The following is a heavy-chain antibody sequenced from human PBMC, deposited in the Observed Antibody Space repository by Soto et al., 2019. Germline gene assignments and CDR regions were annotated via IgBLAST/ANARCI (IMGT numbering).Heavy chain of an antibody. D-gene: IGHD3-22*01. CDR2: IIPIFGTA. CDR1: GGTFSSYA. J-gene: IGHJ6*02. Sequence: SVKVSCKASGGTFSSYAISWVRQAPGQGLEWMGGIIPIFGTANYAQKFQGRVTITADESTSTAYMELSSLRSEDTAVYYCARSLPRAYYYDSSGRPSYYYYYGMDVWGQGTTVTVSS. CDR3: ARSLPRAYYYDSSGRPSYYYYYGMDV. V-gene: IGHV1-69*13.